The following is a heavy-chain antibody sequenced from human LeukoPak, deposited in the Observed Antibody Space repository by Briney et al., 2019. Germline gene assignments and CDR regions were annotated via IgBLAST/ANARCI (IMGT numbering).Heavy chain of an antibody. Sequence: GGSLRLSCAASGFTFSDYYMRWVREAPGKGVEWVSYISSSGSTIFYADSVKGRFTISRDNAKNSLYLQMNSLSAEDTAVYYCARAAAGLDYWGQGTLVTVSS. CDR2: ISSSGSTI. D-gene: IGHD6-13*01. CDR1: GFTFSDYY. CDR3: ARAAAGLDY. V-gene: IGHV3-11*01. J-gene: IGHJ4*02.